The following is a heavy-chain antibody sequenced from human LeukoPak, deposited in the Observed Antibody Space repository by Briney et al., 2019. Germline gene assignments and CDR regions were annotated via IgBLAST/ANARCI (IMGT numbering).Heavy chain of an antibody. V-gene: IGHV1-8*01. D-gene: IGHD3-9*01. CDR1: GYSFTTYE. CDR3: ARDALRYFDWLPHLDY. Sequence: ASVKVSCKASGYSFTTYEVNWVRQATGQGLEWMGWMNPNSGNTGYAQKFQGRVTMTRNTSISTAYMELSSLRSEDTAVYYCARDALRYFDWLPHLDYWGQGTLVTVSS. J-gene: IGHJ4*02. CDR2: MNPNSGNT.